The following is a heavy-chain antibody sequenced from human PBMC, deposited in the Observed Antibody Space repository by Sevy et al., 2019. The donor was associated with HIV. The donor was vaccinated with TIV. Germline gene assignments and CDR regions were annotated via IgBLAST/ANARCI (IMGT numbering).Heavy chain of an antibody. V-gene: IGHV1-18*01. J-gene: IGHJ1*01. CDR3: ARDGNLSPLVGATCVPFHL. CDR1: GYTFSNYG. D-gene: IGHD1-26*01. Sequence: ASVKVSCQASGYTFSNYGISWVRQAPGQGLEWMGWISNFNGDTKYAQKFQGRVTMTTDTSTSTAYMELRSLRSDDRAVYYCARDGNLSPLVGATCVPFHLWGQGTLVTVSS. CDR2: ISNFNGDT.